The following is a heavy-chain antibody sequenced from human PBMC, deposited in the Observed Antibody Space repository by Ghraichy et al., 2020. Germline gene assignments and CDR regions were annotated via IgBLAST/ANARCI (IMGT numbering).Heavy chain of an antibody. V-gene: IGHV3-23*01. D-gene: IGHD4-17*01. J-gene: IGHJ2*01. CDR2: ISGTGIRT. CDR1: GFSFSSHT. Sequence: GGSLRLSCAASGFSFSSHTMSWVRQAPGKGLEWVSGISGTGIRTYYADSVKGRFTISRDNSKNTLYLQMSTLRAEDTAVYYCAKEGDYGDFGWYFDPWGRGPLTTLPS. CDR3: AKEGDYGDFGWYFDP.